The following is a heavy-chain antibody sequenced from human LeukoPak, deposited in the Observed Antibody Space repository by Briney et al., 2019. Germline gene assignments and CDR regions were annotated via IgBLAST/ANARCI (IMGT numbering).Heavy chain of an antibody. CDR3: ARGNPAIYDYVWGSYRPYFDY. D-gene: IGHD3-16*02. CDR2: ISDSGTT. V-gene: IGHV4-34*01. CDR1: IESFSGYH. Sequence: SETLSLTCAVYIESFSGYHWNGIRQTPGKGLEWIGEISDSGTTNINPSLRRRVSLSIDTSKNQFSLDMRSMTAADTAVYYCARGNPAIYDYVWGSYRPYFDYWGQGTLVTVSS. J-gene: IGHJ4*02.